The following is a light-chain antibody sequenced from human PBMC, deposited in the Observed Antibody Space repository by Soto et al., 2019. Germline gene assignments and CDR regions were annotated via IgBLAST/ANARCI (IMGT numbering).Light chain of an antibody. V-gene: IGLV2-14*03. J-gene: IGLJ1*01. CDR1: SSDVGGYKY. Sequence: QSALTQPASVSGSPGQSITISCTGTSSDVGGYKYVSWYQQHPGKAPKLMIYDIRNRPSGVSNRFSGSKSGNTASLTISGLQPEDEADYYCSSSPSSSTRVFGTGTKLTVL. CDR2: DIR. CDR3: SSSPSSSTRV.